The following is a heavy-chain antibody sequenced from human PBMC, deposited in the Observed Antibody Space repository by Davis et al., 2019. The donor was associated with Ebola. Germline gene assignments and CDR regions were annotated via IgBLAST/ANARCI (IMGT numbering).Heavy chain of an antibody. J-gene: IGHJ4*02. CDR1: GFTFGDYA. CDR3: ARGPGIAAAGSY. D-gene: IGHD6-13*01. Sequence: GGSLRLSCAASGFTFGDYAMHWVRQAPGKGLEWVSGISWNSGYIDYADSVKGRFTISRDNAKNSLYLQMNSLRAEDTAVYYCARGPGIAAAGSYWGQGTLVTVSS. V-gene: IGHV3-9*01. CDR2: ISWNSGYI.